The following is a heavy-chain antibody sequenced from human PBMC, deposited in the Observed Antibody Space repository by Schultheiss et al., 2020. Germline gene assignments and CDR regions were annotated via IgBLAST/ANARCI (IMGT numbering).Heavy chain of an antibody. CDR2: ISGSGGST. V-gene: IGHV3-23*01. D-gene: IGHD2-15*01. CDR3: AKEILYCSGGSCYYYGMDV. J-gene: IGHJ6*02. CDR1: GFTFSSYW. Sequence: GESLKISCAASGFTFSSYWMSWVRQAPGKGLEWVSAISGSGGSTYYADSVKGRFTISRDNSKNTLYLQMNSLRAEDTAVYYCAKEILYCSGGSCYYYGMDVWGQGTTVTVSS.